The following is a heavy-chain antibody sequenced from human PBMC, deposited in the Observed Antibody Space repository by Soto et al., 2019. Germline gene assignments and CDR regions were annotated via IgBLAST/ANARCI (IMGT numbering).Heavy chain of an antibody. V-gene: IGHV3-23*01. D-gene: IGHD3-22*01. CDR2: ISGSGGST. Sequence: GGSLRLSCAASGFTFSSYAMSWVRQAPGKGLEWVSAISGSGGSTYYADSVKGRFTISRDNYKNTLYLQMNSLRAEDTAVYYCAKSLFTYYYDSSGYLSFDYWGQGTLVTVSS. CDR1: GFTFSSYA. CDR3: AKSLFTYYYDSSGYLSFDY. J-gene: IGHJ4*02.